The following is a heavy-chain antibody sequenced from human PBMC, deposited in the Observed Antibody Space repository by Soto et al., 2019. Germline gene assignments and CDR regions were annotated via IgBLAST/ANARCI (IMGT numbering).Heavy chain of an antibody. CDR3: ARDSPCTNGVCYSGY. CDR2: IIPIFGTA. CDR1: GGTFSSYA. D-gene: IGHD2-8*01. J-gene: IGHJ4*02. V-gene: IGHV1-69*13. Sequence: SVKVSCKASGGTFSSYAISWVRQAPGQGLEWMGGIIPIFGTANYAQKFQGRVTITADESTSTAYMELSSLRSEGTAVYYCARDSPCTNGVCYSGYWGQGTLVTVSS.